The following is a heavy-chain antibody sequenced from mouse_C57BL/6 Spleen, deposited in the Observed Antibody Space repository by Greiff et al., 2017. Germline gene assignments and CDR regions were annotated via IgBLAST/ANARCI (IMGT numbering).Heavy chain of an antibody. CDR1: GYAFSSYW. CDR3: ARSSGYPYYFDY. J-gene: IGHJ2*01. CDR2: IYPGDGDT. D-gene: IGHD3-2*02. Sequence: VKLMESGAELVKPGASVKISCKASGYAFSSYWMNWVKQRPGKGLEWIGQIYPGDGDTNYNGKFKGKATLTADKSSSTAYMQLSSLTSEDSAVYFCARSSGYPYYFDYWGQGTTLTVSS. V-gene: IGHV1-80*01.